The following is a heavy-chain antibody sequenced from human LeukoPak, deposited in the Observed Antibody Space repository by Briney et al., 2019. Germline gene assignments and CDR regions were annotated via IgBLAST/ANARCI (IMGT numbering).Heavy chain of an antibody. V-gene: IGHV1-46*01. D-gene: IGHD2-15*01. CDR3: ARGPLLAAGLDAFDI. CDR1: GYTFTSYY. J-gene: IGHJ3*02. Sequence: ASVKVSCKASGYTFTSYYMHWVRQAPGQGLEWMGTINPSGGSTSYAQKFQGRVTMTRDTSTSTVYMELSSLRSEDTAVYYCARGPLLAAGLDAFDIWGQGTMVTVSS. CDR2: INPSGGST.